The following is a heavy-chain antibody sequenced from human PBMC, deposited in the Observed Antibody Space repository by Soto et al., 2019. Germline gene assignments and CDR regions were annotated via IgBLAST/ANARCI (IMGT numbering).Heavy chain of an antibody. J-gene: IGHJ5*02. Sequence: SQTLSLSCPISGDSVSSNTASWNWIRQSLSRGLEWLGRTYFRSKWYNDYAVSVKSRIIINPDTSNNQFSLQLNSVTPEDTAVYFCAKGDNLGPKTGYAFDPWGQGIMVTVSS. D-gene: IGHD5-12*01. CDR2: TYFRSKWYN. CDR1: GDSVSSNTAS. V-gene: IGHV6-1*01. CDR3: AKGDNLGPKTGYAFDP.